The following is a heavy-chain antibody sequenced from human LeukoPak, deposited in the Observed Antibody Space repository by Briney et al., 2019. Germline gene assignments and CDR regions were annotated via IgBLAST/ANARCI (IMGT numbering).Heavy chain of an antibody. V-gene: IGHV4-38-2*01. Sequence: ETLSLTCAVSGNSISSTFYWGWIRQPPGKGLEWIGNIYHSGSTYYNPSLKSRVTISIDTSKNQFSLKLNSVTAADTAVYYCARSVAGNFDYGGQGTLVTVSS. CDR1: GNSISSTFY. J-gene: IGHJ4*02. CDR3: ARSVAGNFDY. D-gene: IGHD6-19*01. CDR2: IYHSGST.